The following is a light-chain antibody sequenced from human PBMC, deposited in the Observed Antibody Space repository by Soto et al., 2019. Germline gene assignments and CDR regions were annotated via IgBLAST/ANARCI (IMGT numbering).Light chain of an antibody. CDR1: LSINTY. J-gene: IGKJ4*01. V-gene: IGKV1-39*01. Sequence: DIQMTQSPSSLSASIGDRVTITCRASLSINTYLNWYQQQPGKAPKLLIFAASRLESGVPSRFSGSGSGTDFTLTISRLQPEDFATYYGQQSFFAPPSFGGGTKVEIK. CDR3: QQSFFAPPS. CDR2: AAS.